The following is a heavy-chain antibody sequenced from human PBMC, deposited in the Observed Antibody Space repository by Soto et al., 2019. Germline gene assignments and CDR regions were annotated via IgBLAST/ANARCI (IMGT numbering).Heavy chain of an antibody. CDR1: GFSFSNYG. J-gene: IGHJ4*02. CDR2: IWFDGNNK. D-gene: IGHD3-10*01. V-gene: IGHV3-33*01. CDR3: AREREVRSRWVPTADD. Sequence: VQLVESGGGVVQPGTSLRLSCVTSGFSFSNYGMHWVRQAPGKGLEWLGVIWFDGNNKVYGDSVKGRFAISRDNFKDTVCVQRDRLRVDDTAIYFCAREREVRSRWVPTADDWGQGTLFTVSA.